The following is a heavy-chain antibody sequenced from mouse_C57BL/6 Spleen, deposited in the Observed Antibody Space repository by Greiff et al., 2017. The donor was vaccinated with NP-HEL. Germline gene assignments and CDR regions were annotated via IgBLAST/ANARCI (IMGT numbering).Heavy chain of an antibody. Sequence: EVMLVESGGGLVKPGGSLKLSCAASGFTFSSYTMSWVRQTPEKRLEWVATISGGGGNTYYPDSVKGRFTISRDNAKNTLYLQMSSLRSEDTALYYCASDDYDDGYFDYWGQGTTLTVSS. CDR1: GFTFSSYT. D-gene: IGHD2-4*01. J-gene: IGHJ2*01. CDR3: ASDDYDDGYFDY. V-gene: IGHV5-9*01. CDR2: ISGGGGNT.